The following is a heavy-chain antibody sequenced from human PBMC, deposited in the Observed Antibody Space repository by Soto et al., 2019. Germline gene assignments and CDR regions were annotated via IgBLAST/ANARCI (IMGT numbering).Heavy chain of an antibody. CDR2: ISYDGSNK. Sequence: AGVSLRLSCAASGFTFSSYGMHWVRQAPGKGLEWVAVISYDGSNKYYADSVKGRFTISRDNSKNTLYLQMNSLRAEDTAVYYCASFGGYNISRDAFDIWGQGTMVTVSS. CDR1: GFTFSSYG. V-gene: IGHV3-30*03. D-gene: IGHD5-12*01. CDR3: ASFGGYNISRDAFDI. J-gene: IGHJ3*02.